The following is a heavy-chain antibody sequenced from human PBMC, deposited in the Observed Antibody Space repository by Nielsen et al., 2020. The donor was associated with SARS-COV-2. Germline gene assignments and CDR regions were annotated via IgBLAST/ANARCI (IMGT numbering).Heavy chain of an antibody. Sequence: SETLSLTCTVSGGSISSYYWSWIRQPPGKGLEWIGYIYYSGSTNYNPSLKNRVTISVDTSKNQFSLKLSSVTAADTAVYYCARKGKSYDILTGYYYYGMDVWGQGTTVTVSS. CDR1: GGSISSYY. CDR3: ARKGKSYDILTGYYYYGMDV. J-gene: IGHJ6*02. V-gene: IGHV4-59*01. CDR2: IYYSGST. D-gene: IGHD3-9*01.